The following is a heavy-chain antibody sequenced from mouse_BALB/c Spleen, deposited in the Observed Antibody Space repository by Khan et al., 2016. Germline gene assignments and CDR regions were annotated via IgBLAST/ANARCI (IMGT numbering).Heavy chain of an antibody. J-gene: IGHJ1*01. Sequence: EVELVESGGGLVQPGGSLRLSCATSGFTFTDYYMSWVRQPPGKALEWLGFIRNKANGYTNEYSASVKGRFTISRDNSQSILYLKMITLRAEDIATYYCARDRVYGSGYWYLDVWGAGTTVTVSS. V-gene: IGHV7-3*02. CDR2: IRNKANGYTN. CDR3: ARDRVYGSGYWYLDV. D-gene: IGHD1-1*01. CDR1: GFTFTDYY.